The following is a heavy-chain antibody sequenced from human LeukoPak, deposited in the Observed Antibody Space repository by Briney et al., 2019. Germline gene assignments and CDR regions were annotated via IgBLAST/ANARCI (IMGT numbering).Heavy chain of an antibody. CDR2: ISAYNGNT. CDR1: GYTFTSYG. CDR3: ARVPYSGSYLGLFDY. Sequence: GASVKVSCKASGYTFTSYGIIWVRQAPGQGLEWMGWISAYNGNTNYAQKLQGRVTMTTDTSTSTAYMELRSLRSDDTAVYYCARVPYSGSYLGLFDYWGQGTLVTVSS. V-gene: IGHV1-18*01. D-gene: IGHD1-26*01. J-gene: IGHJ4*02.